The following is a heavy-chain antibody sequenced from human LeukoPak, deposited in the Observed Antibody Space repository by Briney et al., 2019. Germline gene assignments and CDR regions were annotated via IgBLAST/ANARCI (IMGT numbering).Heavy chain of an antibody. CDR3: ASRVVVTAIPTSYYYGMDV. V-gene: IGHV1-69*13. D-gene: IGHD2-21*02. CDR1: GGTFSSYA. CDR2: IIPIFGTA. Sequence: SVKVSCKASGGTFSSYAISWVRQAPGQGLEWMGGIIPIFGTANYAQKFQGRVTITADESTSTAYMELSSLRSEDTAVYYCASRVVVTAIPTSYYYGMDVWGQGTTVTVSS. J-gene: IGHJ6*02.